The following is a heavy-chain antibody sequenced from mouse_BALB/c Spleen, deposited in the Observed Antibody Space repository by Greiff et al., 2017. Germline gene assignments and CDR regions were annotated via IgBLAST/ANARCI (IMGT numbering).Heavy chain of an antibody. V-gene: IGHV1-85*01. J-gene: IGHJ1*01. CDR3: ARGYGSSPWYFDV. Sequence: QVQLQQSGAELVKPGASVKLSCKASGYTFTSYDINWVRQRPEQGLEWIGWIFPGDGSTKYNEKFKGKATLTTDKSSSTAYMELSSLTSEDSAVYYCARGYGSSPWYFDVWGAGTTVTVSS. CDR2: IFPGDGST. D-gene: IGHD1-1*01. CDR1: GYTFTSYD.